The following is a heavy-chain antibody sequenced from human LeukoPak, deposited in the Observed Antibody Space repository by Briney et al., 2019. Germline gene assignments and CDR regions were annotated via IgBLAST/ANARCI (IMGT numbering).Heavy chain of an antibody. J-gene: IGHJ5*02. D-gene: IGHD2-2*01. Sequence: PGGSLRLSCAASGFTFSSYAMSWVRQSPGKGLEWVSAISDSGGSTYYADSVKGRFTISRDNSKNTLYLQMNSLRAADTAVYYCAKDLGYCSSTSCDNWFVPWGQGTLVTVSS. CDR3: AKDLGYCSSTSCDNWFVP. CDR2: ISDSGGST. V-gene: IGHV3-23*01. CDR1: GFTFSSYA.